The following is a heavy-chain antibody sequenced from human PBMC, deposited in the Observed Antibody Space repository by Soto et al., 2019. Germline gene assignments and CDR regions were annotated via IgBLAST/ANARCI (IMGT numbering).Heavy chain of an antibody. D-gene: IGHD2-15*01. CDR2: ISAYNGNT. J-gene: IGHJ4*02. V-gene: IGHV1-18*01. Sequence: ASVKVSCNASGYTFTSYGISWVRQAPGQGLEWMGWISAYNGNTHYAQKLQGRVTMTTDTSTSTAYMELRSLRSDDTAVYYCVVAAQPYYFDYWGQGTLVTVSS. CDR1: GYTFTSYG. CDR3: VVAAQPYYFDY.